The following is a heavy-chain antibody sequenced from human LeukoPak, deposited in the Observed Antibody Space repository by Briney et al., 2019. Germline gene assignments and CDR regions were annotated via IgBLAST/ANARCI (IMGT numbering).Heavy chain of an antibody. CDR1: GFTFNNYG. Sequence: GGSLRLSCAASGFTFNNYGMHWVRQAPGKGLEWVSSISSSSSYIYYADSLKGRFTISRDNAKNSLYLQMNSLRAEDTAVYYCARGTAAAGIDYWGQGTLVTVSS. CDR3: ARGTAAAGIDY. D-gene: IGHD6-13*01. CDR2: ISSSSSYI. V-gene: IGHV3-21*01. J-gene: IGHJ4*02.